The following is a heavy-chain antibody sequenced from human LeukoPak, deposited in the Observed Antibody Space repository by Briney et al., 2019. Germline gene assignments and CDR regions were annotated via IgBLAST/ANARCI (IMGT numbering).Heavy chain of an antibody. CDR3: AKAPVTTCSGAYCYPFDY. CDR1: GFTFSRYA. CDR2: ISGSGDST. Sequence: PGGSLRLSCAASGFTFSRYAMSWVRQAPGKGLEWVSAISGSGDSTNYADSVKGRFTISRDSSKNTLYLQMNSLRAEDAAVYYCAKAPVTTCSGAYCYPFDYWGQGTLVTVSS. D-gene: IGHD2-15*01. J-gene: IGHJ4*02. V-gene: IGHV3-23*01.